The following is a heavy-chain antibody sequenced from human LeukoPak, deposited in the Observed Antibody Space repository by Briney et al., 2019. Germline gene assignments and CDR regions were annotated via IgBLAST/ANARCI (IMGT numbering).Heavy chain of an antibody. CDR3: ARHRGRPAAISGQTFYYMDV. Sequence: PGGSLRLSCAASGFTFSSYAMHWVRQAPGKGLEYVSAISSNGGSTYYANSVKGRFTISRDNSKNTLYLQMGSLRAEDTAVYYCARHRGRPAAISGQTFYYMDVWGKGTTVTISS. D-gene: IGHD2-2*01. CDR1: GFTFSSYA. J-gene: IGHJ6*03. V-gene: IGHV3-64*01. CDR2: ISSNGGST.